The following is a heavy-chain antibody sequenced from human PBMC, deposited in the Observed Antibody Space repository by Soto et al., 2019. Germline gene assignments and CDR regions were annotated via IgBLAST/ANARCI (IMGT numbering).Heavy chain of an antibody. Sequence: GGSLRLSCADSEFTFSSYWMTWVRQAPGKGLEWVATIKQDASEKYLVDSVKGRFTISRDNAKKSLYLQMNSLRAEDTAVYYCTRGVIPAAPDFYGMDVWGQGTTVTVSS. CDR3: TRGVIPAAPDFYGMDV. CDR2: IKQDASEK. J-gene: IGHJ6*02. D-gene: IGHD2-2*01. V-gene: IGHV3-7*01. CDR1: EFTFSSYW.